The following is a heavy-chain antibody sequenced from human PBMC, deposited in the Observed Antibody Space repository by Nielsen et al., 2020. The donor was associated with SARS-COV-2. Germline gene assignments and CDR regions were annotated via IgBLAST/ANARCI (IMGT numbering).Heavy chain of an antibody. V-gene: IGHV3-43*01. Sequence: GESLKISCAASGFTFDDYTMHWVRQAPGKGLEWVSLISWDGGSTYYADSVKGRFTISRDNAKNSLYLQMNSLRAEDTALYHCARVLPEGGSWNFDYWGQGTLVTVSS. CDR2: ISWDGGST. J-gene: IGHJ4*02. D-gene: IGHD1-26*01. CDR1: GFTFDDYT. CDR3: ARVLPEGGSWNFDY.